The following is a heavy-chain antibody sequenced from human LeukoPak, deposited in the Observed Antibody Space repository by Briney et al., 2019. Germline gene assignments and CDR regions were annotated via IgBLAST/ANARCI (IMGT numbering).Heavy chain of an antibody. CDR1: GFTFSSYG. V-gene: IGHV3-23*01. CDR3: ARVFSKGWFDP. J-gene: IGHJ5*02. Sequence: PGGSLRLSCAASGFTFSSYGMSWVRQAPGKGLEWVSGINTSGGTTYYADSVKGRFTISRDNSKNSLYLQMNSLRAEDTAVYYCARVFSKGWFDPWGQGTLVTVSS. CDR2: INTSGGTT.